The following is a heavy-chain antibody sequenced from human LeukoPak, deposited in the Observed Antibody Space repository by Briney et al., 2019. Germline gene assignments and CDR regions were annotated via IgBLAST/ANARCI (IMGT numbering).Heavy chain of an antibody. CDR3: ARTRYYGDYGFEMDV. D-gene: IGHD4-17*01. CDR1: GYTFTSYY. Sequence: ASVKVSCKASGYTFTSYYMHWVRQAPGHGLEWMGIINPSGGRTSYAQKFQGRVTMTRDTSTSTVYMELSSLRSEDTAVYYCARTRYYGDYGFEMDVWGKGTTVTVSS. J-gene: IGHJ6*04. CDR2: INPSGGRT. V-gene: IGHV1-46*03.